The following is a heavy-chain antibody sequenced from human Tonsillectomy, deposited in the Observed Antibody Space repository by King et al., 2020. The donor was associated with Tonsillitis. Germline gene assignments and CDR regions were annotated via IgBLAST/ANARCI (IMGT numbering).Heavy chain of an antibody. Sequence: VQLQQWGAGLLKPSETLSLTCAVYGGSFSGYYWSWIRQPPGKGLEWIGEINHSGSNNYNPSLKSRVTISVDTYKNQFPLNLRSVTAADTAVYYFAGGGGWIFGFDYWGQGTLVTVSS. CDR2: INHSGSN. CDR1: GGSFSGYY. D-gene: IGHD3-3*01. CDR3: AGGGGWIFGFDY. J-gene: IGHJ4*02. V-gene: IGHV4-34*01.